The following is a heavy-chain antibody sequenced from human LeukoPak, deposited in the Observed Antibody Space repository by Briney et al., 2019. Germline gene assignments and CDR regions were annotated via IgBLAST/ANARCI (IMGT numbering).Heavy chain of an antibody. Sequence: GSSVKVSCKASGGTFSSYAISWVRQAPGQGLEWMGRIIPILGIANYAQKFQGRVTITADKSTSTAYMELSSLRSEDTAVYYCARDSGYGGNSGDWFDPWGQGTLVTVSS. V-gene: IGHV1-69*04. CDR2: IIPILGIA. CDR3: ARDSGYGGNSGDWFDP. D-gene: IGHD4-23*01. CDR1: GGTFSSYA. J-gene: IGHJ5*02.